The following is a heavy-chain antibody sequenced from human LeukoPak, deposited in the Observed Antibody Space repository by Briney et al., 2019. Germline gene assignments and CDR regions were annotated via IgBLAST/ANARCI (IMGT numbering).Heavy chain of an antibody. D-gene: IGHD6-19*01. Sequence: ASVKVSCKASGYTFTSYGISWVRQAPGQGLEGMGWISAYNGNRNYAQKRQGSDTMTTDTSTSTAYMELRSPTSDDTAVYYCARECCGGQQWLAPAFDYYYYGMDVWGKGTTVTVSS. V-gene: IGHV1-18*04. CDR1: GYTFTSYG. J-gene: IGHJ6*04. CDR2: ISAYNGNR. CDR3: ARECCGGQQWLAPAFDYYYYGMDV.